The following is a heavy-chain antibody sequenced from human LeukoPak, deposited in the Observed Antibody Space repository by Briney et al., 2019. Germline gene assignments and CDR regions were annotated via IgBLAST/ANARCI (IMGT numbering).Heavy chain of an antibody. D-gene: IGHD2/OR15-2a*01. J-gene: IGHJ3*02. CDR1: GYTFTSYD. CDR3: ARQYWLDQVNAFDI. V-gene: IGHV1-8*01. CDR2: MNPNSGNT. Sequence: ASVKVSCKASGYTFTSYDINWVRQATGQGLEWMGWMNPNSGNTGYAQKFQGRVTMTRNTSISTAYMELSSLRSEDTAVYYCARQYWLDQVNAFDIWGQGTMVTVSS.